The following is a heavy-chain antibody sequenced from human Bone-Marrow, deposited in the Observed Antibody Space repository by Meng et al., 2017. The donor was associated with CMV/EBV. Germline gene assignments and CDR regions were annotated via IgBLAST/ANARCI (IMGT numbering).Heavy chain of an antibody. Sequence: AASGFTFTSYSLSWVRQAPGRGLEWVSSISGTSTYIYYADSVRGRFTISRDNAKNSLYLQMNSLRAEDTAVYYCARTPQTYWFFDLWGRGTLVTVSS. CDR3: ARTPQTYWFFDL. J-gene: IGHJ2*01. CDR1: GFTFTSYS. CDR2: ISGTSTYI. V-gene: IGHV3-21*06.